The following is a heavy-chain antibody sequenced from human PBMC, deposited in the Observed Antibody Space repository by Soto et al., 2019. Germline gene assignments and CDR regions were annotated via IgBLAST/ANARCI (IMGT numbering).Heavy chain of an antibody. Sequence: SLTCAVSGGSIRSGGYSWGWVRQPPGKGHEWIGYIYHSGSTYYNPSLKSRVTISVDRSKNQFSLRLSSVTAADTAVYYCAREGRYCSGGSCLNDAFDIWGQGTMVTVSS. CDR1: GGSIRSGGYS. J-gene: IGHJ3*02. V-gene: IGHV4-30-2*01. CDR2: IYHSGST. D-gene: IGHD2-15*01. CDR3: AREGRYCSGGSCLNDAFDI.